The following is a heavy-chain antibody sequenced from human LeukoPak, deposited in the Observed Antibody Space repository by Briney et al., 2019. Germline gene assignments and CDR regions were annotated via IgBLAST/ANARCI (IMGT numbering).Heavy chain of an antibody. D-gene: IGHD3-10*01. CDR2: ISYDGSNK. CDR1: GFTFSSYG. J-gene: IGHJ4*02. Sequence: PGGSLRLSCAASGFTFSSYGMHWVRQAPGKGLEWVAVISYDGSNKYYADSVKGRFTISRDNSKNTLYLQVNSLRAEDTAVYYCAKVGPMVRYYFDYWGQGTLVTVSS. CDR3: AKVGPMVRYYFDY. V-gene: IGHV3-30*18.